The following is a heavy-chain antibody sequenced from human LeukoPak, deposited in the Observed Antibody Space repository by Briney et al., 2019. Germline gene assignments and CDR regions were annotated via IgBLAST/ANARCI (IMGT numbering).Heavy chain of an antibody. CDR1: GYTFTTYY. CDR2: INPDSGGT. V-gene: IGHV1-2*02. Sequence: ASVKVSCKASGYTFTTYYIHWVRQAPVQGLEWMGWINPDSGGTNYAQKFQGRVTMTRDTSIGTVYMDLSMLRSDDTAIYYCVREARAGNWFDPWGQGTLVIVSS. CDR3: VREARAGNWFDP. J-gene: IGHJ5*02.